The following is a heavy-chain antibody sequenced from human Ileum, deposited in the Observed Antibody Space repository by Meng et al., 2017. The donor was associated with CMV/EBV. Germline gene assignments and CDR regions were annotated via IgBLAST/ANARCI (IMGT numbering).Heavy chain of an antibody. V-gene: IGHV2-70*20. Sequence: SGPTLVKPTQTLTLTCTFSGFSLSARGTCVSWVRQHPGKALEWLALIGWDGDKYYSTFLKTRLSISKDTSKNEVVLTMDNMDPVDTATYYFARIQGPSGYYDFDYWGQGTLVTVSS. CDR1: GFSLSARGTC. D-gene: IGHD5-12*01. J-gene: IGHJ4*02. CDR3: ARIQGPSGYYDFDY. CDR2: IGWDGDK.